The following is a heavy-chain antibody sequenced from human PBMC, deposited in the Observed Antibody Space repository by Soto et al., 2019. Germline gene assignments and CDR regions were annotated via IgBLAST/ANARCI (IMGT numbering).Heavy chain of an antibody. Sequence: SETLSLTCTVSGGSISSYDLSWIRQPPGKGLEWIGYIYYSGSTNYNPSLKSRVTISVDTSKNQFSLKLSSVTAADTAVYYCAREYLQLGFDYWGQGTLVTVSS. J-gene: IGHJ4*02. CDR2: IYYSGST. V-gene: IGHV4-59*01. CDR1: GGSISSYD. CDR3: AREYLQLGFDY. D-gene: IGHD5-18*01.